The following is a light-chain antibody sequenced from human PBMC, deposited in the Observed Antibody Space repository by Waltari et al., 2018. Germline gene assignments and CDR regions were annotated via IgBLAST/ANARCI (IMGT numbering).Light chain of an antibody. CDR1: SSDVEKSNL. Sequence: QSALTQPASVSRSPGQSIPISCTGTSSDVEKSNLVSWYQHHPDKAPKLMIYEVAKRPSGVSNRFSGSKSGNTASLTISGLQAEDEADYYCCSYAGGGTYVFGRGTKVTVL. V-gene: IGLV2-23*02. J-gene: IGLJ1*01. CDR2: EVA. CDR3: CSYAGGGTYV.